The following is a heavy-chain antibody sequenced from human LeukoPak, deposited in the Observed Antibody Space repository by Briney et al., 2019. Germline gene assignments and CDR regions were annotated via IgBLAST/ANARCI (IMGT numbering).Heavy chain of an antibody. CDR1: GFTFSNYA. Sequence: GGSLSLSCAASGFTFSNYAMHWVRQAPGKGLEWVANIKEDGSEKYYVDSVKGRFTISRDNAKNSLYLQMNSLKPEDTAVYYCARDNRHFVVVSGMTDHYMDVWGKGATVTISS. J-gene: IGHJ6*03. CDR3: ARDNRHFVVVSGMTDHYMDV. V-gene: IGHV3-7*01. CDR2: IKEDGSEK. D-gene: IGHD2-21*01.